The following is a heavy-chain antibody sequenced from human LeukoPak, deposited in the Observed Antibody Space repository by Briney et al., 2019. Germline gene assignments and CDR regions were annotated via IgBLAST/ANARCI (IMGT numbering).Heavy chain of an antibody. CDR1: GGSISSYY. D-gene: IGHD5-18*01. J-gene: IGHJ6*03. V-gene: IGHV4-59*01. CDR3: ARTAEGGYIGSFHYYYMGV. CDR2: IYYSGST. Sequence: SETLSLTCTVSGGSISSYYWSWIRQPPGKGLEWIGYIYYSGSTNYNPSLKSRVTISVDTSKNQFSLKLRSVTAADTTVYYLARTAEGGYIGSFHYYYMGVWGKGHTVPISS.